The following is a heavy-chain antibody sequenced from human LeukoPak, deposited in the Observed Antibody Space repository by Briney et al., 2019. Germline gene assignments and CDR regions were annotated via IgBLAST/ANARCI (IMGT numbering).Heavy chain of an antibody. J-gene: IGHJ4*02. CDR1: GGSISSYY. CDR3: AKDRDFDY. Sequence: SETLSLTCTVSGGSISSYYWSWIRQPPGKGLEWIGYIYYSGSTYYNPSLKSRVTISVDRSKNQFSLKLSSVTAEDTAVYYCAKDRDFDYWGQGTLVTVSS. V-gene: IGHV4-59*01. D-gene: IGHD3-10*01. CDR2: IYYSGST.